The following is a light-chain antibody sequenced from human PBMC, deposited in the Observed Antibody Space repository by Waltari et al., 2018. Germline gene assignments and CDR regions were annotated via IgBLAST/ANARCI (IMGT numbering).Light chain of an antibody. V-gene: IGLV2-23*02. CDR3: CSYAGTPRVV. CDR1: NNDIGSYNL. J-gene: IGLJ2*01. CDR2: EVN. Sequence: QSALTQPASVSGSPGQSITIPCTGTNNDIGSYNLVSWYQQPPGKAPKVIIFEVNKRPSGVSNRFSGSKSGNTASLTVSGLHPEDEADYYCCSYAGTPRVVFGGGTKLTVL.